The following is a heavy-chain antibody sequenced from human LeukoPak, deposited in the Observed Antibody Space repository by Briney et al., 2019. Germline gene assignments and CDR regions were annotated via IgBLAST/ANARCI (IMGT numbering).Heavy chain of an antibody. J-gene: IGHJ4*02. CDR2: IYHTAIT. Sequence: SEALSLTCAVSGGSISSSNWWSWVRQPPGKGLEWIGEIYHTAITNYNPSLKSRVTMSVDKSKNQFSLNLSSVTAADTAVYYCAREGYYDTRTYPFDYWGQGTLVTVSS. D-gene: IGHD3-22*01. CDR3: AREGYYDTRTYPFDY. CDR1: GGSISSSNW. V-gene: IGHV4-4*02.